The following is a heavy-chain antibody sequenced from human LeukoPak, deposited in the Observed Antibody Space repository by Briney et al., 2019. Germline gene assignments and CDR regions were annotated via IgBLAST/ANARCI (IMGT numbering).Heavy chain of an antibody. V-gene: IGHV3-9*01. Sequence: GGSLRLSCAASGFTFDDYAMHWVRQAPGKGLEWVSGISWNSGSIGYADSVKGRFTISRDNAKNSLYLQMNSLRAEDTALYYCAKDGGSVHYGMEVWGQGTTVTVSS. CDR3: AKDGGSVHYGMEV. CDR1: GFTFDDYA. J-gene: IGHJ6*02. CDR2: ISWNSGSI. D-gene: IGHD5-12*01.